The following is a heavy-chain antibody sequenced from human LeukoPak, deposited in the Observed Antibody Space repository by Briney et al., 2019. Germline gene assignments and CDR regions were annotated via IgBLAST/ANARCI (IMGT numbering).Heavy chain of an antibody. CDR3: ARGPTYHLH. Sequence: GGSLRLSCEASGFNFSMYWMSWVRQAPGKGLEWVAYIKQDGSEKNYVDSVRGRFTISRDNAKNSLYLQMNSLRAEDTAMYYCARGPTYHLHWGQGTLVTVSS. CDR1: GFNFSMYW. CDR2: IKQDGSEK. V-gene: IGHV3-7*05. J-gene: IGHJ4*02. D-gene: IGHD2/OR15-2a*01.